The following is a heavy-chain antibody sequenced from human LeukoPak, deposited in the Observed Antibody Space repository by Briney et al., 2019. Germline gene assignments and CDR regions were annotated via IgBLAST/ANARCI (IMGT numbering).Heavy chain of an antibody. V-gene: IGHV4-61*02. CDR3: AGDDCSSSSCYLFH. D-gene: IGHD2-2*01. CDR1: GGSISSTPHY. J-gene: IGHJ4*02. Sequence: PSETLSLTCTVSGGSISSTPHYWGWLRQPAGTGLEWMGRISSAGHTNYSPFIKGRVLLSVHTSSNHFSLKLTSVTAADTAVYYCAGDDCSSSSCYLFHWGQGTLVTVSS. CDR2: ISSAGHT.